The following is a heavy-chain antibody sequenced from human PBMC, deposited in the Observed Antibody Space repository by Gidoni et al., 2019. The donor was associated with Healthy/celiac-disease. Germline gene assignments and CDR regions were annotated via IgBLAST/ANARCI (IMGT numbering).Heavy chain of an antibody. V-gene: IGHV1-69*01. D-gene: IGHD2-2*01. Sequence: GKKPGSSVKVSCKASGGTFSSYAISWVRQAPGQGLEWMGGIIPIFGTANYAQKFQGRVTITADESTSTAYMELSSLRSEDTAVYYCARGWRDIVVVPAAPKYYYYYYGMDVWGQGTTVTVSS. CDR1: GGTFSSYA. CDR2: IIPIFGTA. CDR3: ARGWRDIVVVPAAPKYYYYYYGMDV. J-gene: IGHJ6*02.